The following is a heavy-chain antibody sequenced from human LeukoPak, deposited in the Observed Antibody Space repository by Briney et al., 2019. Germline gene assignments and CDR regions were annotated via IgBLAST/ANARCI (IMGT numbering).Heavy chain of an antibody. J-gene: IGHJ4*02. CDR3: ARDLNGYCSSTSCYQMGN. D-gene: IGHD2-2*01. Sequence: GASVKVSCKASGYTFTSYGISWVRQAPGQGLEWMGWISAYNGNTNYAQKLQGRVTMTTDTSTSTAYMELRSLRSDDTAVYYCARDLNGYCSSTSCYQMGNWDQGTLVTVSS. V-gene: IGHV1-18*04. CDR1: GYTFTSYG. CDR2: ISAYNGNT.